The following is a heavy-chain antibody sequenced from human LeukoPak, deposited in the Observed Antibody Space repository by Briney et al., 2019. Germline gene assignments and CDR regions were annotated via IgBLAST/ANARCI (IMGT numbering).Heavy chain of an antibody. Sequence: SETLSLTCTVSGGSISSGSYYWGWIRQPAGKGLEWSGRIYTSGSTNYNPSLKSRVTISVDTSKNQFSLKLSSVTAADTAVYYCAREVRGAAGKPMYYFDYWGQGTLLTVSS. V-gene: IGHV4-61*02. D-gene: IGHD6-13*01. CDR2: IYTSGST. CDR1: GGSISSGSYY. CDR3: AREVRGAAGKPMYYFDY. J-gene: IGHJ4*02.